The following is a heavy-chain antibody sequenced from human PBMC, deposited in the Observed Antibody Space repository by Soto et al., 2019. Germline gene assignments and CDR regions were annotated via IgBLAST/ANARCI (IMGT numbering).Heavy chain of an antibody. D-gene: IGHD6-13*01. J-gene: IGHJ4*02. V-gene: IGHV3-33*01. CDR3: ARDLGSSWPYFDY. CDR2: IWYDGSNK. CDR1: GFTFSSYG. Sequence: PGGSLRLSCAASGFTFSSYGMHWVRQAPGKGLEWVAVIWYDGSNKYYADSVKGRFTISRDNSKNTLYLQMNSLRAEDTAVYYCARDLGSSWPYFDYWGQGTLVTVSS.